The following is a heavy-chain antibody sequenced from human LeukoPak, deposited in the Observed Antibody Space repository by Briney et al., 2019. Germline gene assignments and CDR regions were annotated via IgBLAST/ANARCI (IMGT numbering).Heavy chain of an antibody. CDR2: INHSGST. D-gene: IGHD3-10*01. J-gene: IGHJ5*02. CDR3: ARGHPRGVQST. CDR1: GGSFSGYY. Sequence: SETLSVTCAVYGGSFSGYYWSWIRQPPGKGLEWIGEINHSGSTNYNPSLKSRVTISVDTSKNHFSLKLSSVTAADTAVYYCARGHPRGVQSTWGQGTLVTVSS. V-gene: IGHV4-34*01.